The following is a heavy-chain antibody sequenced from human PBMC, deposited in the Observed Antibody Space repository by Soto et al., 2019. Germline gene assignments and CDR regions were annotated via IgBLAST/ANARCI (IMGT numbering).Heavy chain of an antibody. Sequence: GGSLRLSCAASGFTFDDYAMHWVRQAPGKGLEWVSGISWNSGSIGYADSVKGRFTISRDNAKNSLYLQMNSLRAEDTALYYCAKGLYCSGGSCPPDYWGQGT. CDR3: AKGLYCSGGSCPPDY. J-gene: IGHJ4*02. D-gene: IGHD2-15*01. V-gene: IGHV3-9*01. CDR1: GFTFDDYA. CDR2: ISWNSGSI.